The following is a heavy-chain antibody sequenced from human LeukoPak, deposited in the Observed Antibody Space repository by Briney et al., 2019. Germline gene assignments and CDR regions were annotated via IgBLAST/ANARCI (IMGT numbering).Heavy chain of an antibody. D-gene: IGHD3-9*01. V-gene: IGHV3-48*01. CDR1: GFTFSSYS. Sequence: GGSLRLSCAASGFTFSSYSMDWVRQAPGKGLEWVSYISSSSSTIYYADSVKGRFTISRDNAKNSLYLQMNSLRAEDTAVYYCARGQYYDILTGYFGNWFDPWGQGTLVTISS. J-gene: IGHJ5*02. CDR3: ARGQYYDILTGYFGNWFDP. CDR2: ISSSSSTI.